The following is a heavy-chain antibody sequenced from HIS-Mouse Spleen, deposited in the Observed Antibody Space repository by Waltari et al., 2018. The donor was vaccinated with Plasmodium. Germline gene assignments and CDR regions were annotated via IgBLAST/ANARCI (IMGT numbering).Heavy chain of an antibody. J-gene: IGHJ2*01. CDR3: ARGLRGHYWYFDL. Sequence: QVQLQQWGAGLLKPSETLSLTCAVSGGSFSGYYWSWIPQPPGKGLEWIGEINHSGSTNYNPSLKSRVTISVDTSKNQFSLKMSSVTAADTAVYYCARGLRGHYWYFDLWGRGTLVTVSS. CDR2: INHSGST. D-gene: IGHD3-10*01. V-gene: IGHV4-34*01. CDR1: GGSFSGYY.